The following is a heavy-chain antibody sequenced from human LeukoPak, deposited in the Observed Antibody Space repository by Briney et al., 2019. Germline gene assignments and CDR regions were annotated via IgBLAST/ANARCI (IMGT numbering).Heavy chain of an antibody. J-gene: IGHJ4*02. CDR3: ARDPRGYYSGSYWVDY. CDR1: GFTFSSYS. CDR2: ISSSSSTI. D-gene: IGHD1-26*01. Sequence: PGGSLRLSCAASGFTFSSYSMNWVRQAPGKGLEWVSYISSSSSTIYYADSVKGRFTISRDNAKNSLYLQMNSLRAEDTAVYYCARDPRGYYSGSYWVDYWGQGTLVTVSS. V-gene: IGHV3-48*01.